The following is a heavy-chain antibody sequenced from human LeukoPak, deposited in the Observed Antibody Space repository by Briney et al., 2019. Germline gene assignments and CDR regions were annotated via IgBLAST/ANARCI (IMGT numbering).Heavy chain of an antibody. Sequence: GGSLRLSCAASGFTFSSYAMSWVRQAPGKGLEWVSSISSSSSYIYYADSVKGRFTISRDNAKNSLYLQMNSLRAEDTAVYYCARDPLYCSGGSCYSLLDYYGMDVWGQGTTVTVSS. CDR3: ARDPLYCSGGSCYSLLDYYGMDV. D-gene: IGHD2-15*01. CDR2: ISSSSSYI. CDR1: GFTFSSYA. V-gene: IGHV3-21*01. J-gene: IGHJ6*02.